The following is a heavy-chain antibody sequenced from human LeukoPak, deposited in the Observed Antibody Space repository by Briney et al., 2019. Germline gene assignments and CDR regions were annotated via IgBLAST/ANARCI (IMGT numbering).Heavy chain of an antibody. Sequence: GRALRLSCAASVFTFSSYGMHWVRQAPGKGLEWVAVIWYDGSNKYYADSVKGRFTIYRDNSKNTLYLQMNSLRAEDTAVYYCAGNYGAYYFDYWGQGTLVTVSS. D-gene: IGHD4/OR15-4a*01. CDR3: AGNYGAYYFDY. CDR1: VFTFSSYG. V-gene: IGHV3-33*08. J-gene: IGHJ4*02. CDR2: IWYDGSNK.